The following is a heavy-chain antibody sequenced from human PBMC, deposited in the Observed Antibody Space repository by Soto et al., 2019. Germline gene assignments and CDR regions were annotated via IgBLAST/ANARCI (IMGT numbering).Heavy chain of an antibody. J-gene: IGHJ4*02. CDR3: ARGGTIFGVVISQGSFDY. CDR1: GGSISSGGYF. D-gene: IGHD3-3*01. CDR2: IYYSGTT. Sequence: SQTLSLTCTVSGGSISSGGYFWAWIRQPPGKGLEWIGSIYYSGTTYYNPSLKSRVTISVDTSKNQFSLKLSSVTAADTAVYYCARGGTIFGVVISQGSFDYGGQGTLVTVSP. V-gene: IGHV4-39*07.